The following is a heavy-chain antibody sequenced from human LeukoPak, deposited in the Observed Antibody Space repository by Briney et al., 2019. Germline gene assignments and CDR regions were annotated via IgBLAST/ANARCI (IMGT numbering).Heavy chain of an antibody. CDR2: IKQDGSEK. J-gene: IGHJ4*02. V-gene: IGHV3-7*01. CDR1: GFTFSSYL. D-gene: IGHD2-15*01. Sequence: GGSLRLSCAASGFTFSSYLMSWVRQAPGKGLEWVANIKQDGSEKYYVDSVKGRFTISRDNAKNSLYLQMNSLRAEDTAVYYCARDLSGGRDYWGQGTLVTVSS. CDR3: ARDLSGGRDY.